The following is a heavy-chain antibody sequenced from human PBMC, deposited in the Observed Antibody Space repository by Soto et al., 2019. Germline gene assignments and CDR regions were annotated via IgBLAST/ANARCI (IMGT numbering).Heavy chain of an antibody. V-gene: IGHV4-34*01. J-gene: IGHJ5*02. CDR2: INHTGGT. D-gene: IGHD3-3*01. CDR3: ATRITAFGLLIPPFDT. Sequence: XETLSVPWAVYCGSVDGYYWNWIRQPPGKGLEWIGEINHTGGTHDNPSLKSRVTMSVDTSKNQFSLRLSSVTAADTAIYYCATRITAFGLLIPPFDTWGQGTQVTVSS. CDR1: CGSVDGYY.